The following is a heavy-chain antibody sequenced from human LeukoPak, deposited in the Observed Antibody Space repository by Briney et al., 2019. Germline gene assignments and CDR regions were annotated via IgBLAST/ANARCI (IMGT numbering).Heavy chain of an antibody. V-gene: IGHV4-59*01. J-gene: IGHJ6*02. D-gene: IGHD4-4*01. CDR1: GGSISSNY. CDR3: ARTPLTDYSSYDGYYYYGMDV. CDR2: IYYSGST. Sequence: SETLSLTCSVSGGSISSNYWGWLRQPPGKGLEWRGYIYYSGSTNSHPSLNSGATISVDTTKNQFSLKLSSVTAADTAVYYCARTPLTDYSSYDGYYYYGMDVWGQGTTVTVSS.